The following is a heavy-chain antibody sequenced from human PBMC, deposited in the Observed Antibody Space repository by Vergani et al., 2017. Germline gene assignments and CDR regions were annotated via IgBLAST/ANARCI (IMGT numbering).Heavy chain of an antibody. J-gene: IGHJ6*02. D-gene: IGHD2-2*01. Sequence: EVQLVQSGAEVKKPGESLKISCKGSGYSFTSYWIGWVRQMPGKGLEWMGIIYPGDSDTRYSPSFQGQVTISADKSISTAYLQWSSLKASDTAMYYCARVPTVVVPAAMIRGGMDVWGQGTTVTVSS. CDR1: GYSFTSYW. V-gene: IGHV5-51*01. CDR2: IYPGDSDT. CDR3: ARVPTVVVPAAMIRGGMDV.